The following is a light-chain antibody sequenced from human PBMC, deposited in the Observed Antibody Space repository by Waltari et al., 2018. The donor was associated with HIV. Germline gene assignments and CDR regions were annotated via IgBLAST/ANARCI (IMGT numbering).Light chain of an antibody. CDR1: SGSIASNY. CDR2: QNN. V-gene: IGLV6-57*03. CDR3: QSYDTSNSHWV. J-gene: IGLJ3*02. Sequence: FILTQPHSVSGSPGKTVNISCTRSSGSIASNYVQGFQQRPDSAPINVIYQNNQRASVVSARFSGSIDSSSNSASLTISGLKTEDEAYFFCQSYDTSNSHWVFGGGTKLTVL.